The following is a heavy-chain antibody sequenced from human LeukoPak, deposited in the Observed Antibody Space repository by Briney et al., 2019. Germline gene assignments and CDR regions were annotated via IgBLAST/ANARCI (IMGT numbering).Heavy chain of an antibody. D-gene: IGHD2-15*01. CDR2: INHSGST. J-gene: IGHJ4*02. Sequence: SETLSLTCAVYGGSFSGYYWSWIRQPPGKGLEWIGEINHSGSTNYNPSLKSRVTIPVDTSKNQFSLKLRSVTAADTAVYYCARAGYCSGGSCYRGPSTWGQGTLVTVSS. CDR3: ARAGYCSGGSCYRGPST. V-gene: IGHV4-34*01. CDR1: GGSFSGYY.